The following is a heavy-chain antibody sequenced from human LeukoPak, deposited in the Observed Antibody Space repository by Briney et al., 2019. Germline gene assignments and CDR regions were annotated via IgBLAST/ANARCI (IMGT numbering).Heavy chain of an antibody. Sequence: GGSLRLSCAASGFTFSNYAMTWVRQAPGKGLEWVSAISDSGVSTYARSVQGRFTISRDHSQNTLYLQMNSLRAEDTALYYCAKDLLASSRSVYFQHWGQGTLVTVSS. J-gene: IGHJ1*01. D-gene: IGHD5-12*01. CDR2: ISDSGVST. V-gene: IGHV3-23*01. CDR1: GFTFSNYA. CDR3: AKDLLASSRSVYFQH.